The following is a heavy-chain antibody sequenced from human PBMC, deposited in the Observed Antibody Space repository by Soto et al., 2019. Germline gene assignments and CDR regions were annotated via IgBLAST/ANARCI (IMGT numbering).Heavy chain of an antibody. CDR3: ARRYCSRTSCSYTRYGMDV. D-gene: IGHD2-2*01. CDR1: GYTFTGYY. J-gene: IGHJ6*02. CDR2: INPNSGGT. V-gene: IGHV1-2*02. Sequence: ASMKVSCKASGYTFTGYYMHWVRQAPGQGLDWMGWINPNSGGTNYAQKFQGRVTMTRDTSISTAYMELSRLRSDDTAVYYCARRYCSRTSCSYTRYGMDVWGQGTTVNVSS.